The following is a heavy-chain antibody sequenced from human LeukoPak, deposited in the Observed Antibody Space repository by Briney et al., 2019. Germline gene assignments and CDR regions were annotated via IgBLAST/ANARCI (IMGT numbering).Heavy chain of an antibody. CDR2: IYYSGST. D-gene: IGHD2-15*01. V-gene: IGHV4-39*07. CDR3: AREAAAAAGLRYYYYYGMDV. CDR1: GGSISSSSYY. J-gene: IGHJ6*02. Sequence: SETLSLTCTVSGGSISSSSYYWGWIRQPPGKGLEWIGSIYYSGSTYYNPSLKSRVTISVDTSKNQFSLKLSSVTAADTAVYYCAREAAAAAGLRYYYYYGMDVWGQGTTVTVSS.